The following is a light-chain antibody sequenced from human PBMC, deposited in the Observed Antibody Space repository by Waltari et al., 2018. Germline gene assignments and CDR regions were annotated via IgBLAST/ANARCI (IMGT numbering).Light chain of an antibody. CDR2: GAS. CDR3: QQYNHWPPIT. CDR1: QSIADN. V-gene: IGKV3-15*01. Sequence: EIVMTQSPATLSVSPGERATFSCRASQSIADNLAWYQQKPAQAPRLLIYGASTRATGVPGRFRGSGSGTEFTLTISSRQSEDVAIYYCQQYNHWPPITFGQGTRLEIK. J-gene: IGKJ5*01.